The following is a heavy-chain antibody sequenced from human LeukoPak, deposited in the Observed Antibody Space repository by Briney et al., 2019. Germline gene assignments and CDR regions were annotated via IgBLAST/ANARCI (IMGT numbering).Heavy chain of an antibody. CDR1: GFSFSNYW. CDR2: ISSSSSYI. D-gene: IGHD5-24*01. J-gene: IGHJ4*02. V-gene: IGHV3-21*01. CDR3: ARGDRDGYDY. Sequence: GGSLRLSCEASGFSFSNYWMTWVRQSPGKGLEWVSSISSSSSYIYYADSVKGRFTISRDNAKNSLYLQMNSLRAEDTAVYYCARGDRDGYDYWGQGTLVTVSS.